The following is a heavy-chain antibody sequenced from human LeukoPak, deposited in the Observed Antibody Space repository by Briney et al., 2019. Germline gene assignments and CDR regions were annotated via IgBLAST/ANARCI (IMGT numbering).Heavy chain of an antibody. CDR3: TRSGGYDILTGYSYPDY. CDR1: GFTFSGSA. Sequence: GGSLRLSCAASGFTFSGSAMHWVRQASGKGLEWVARIRSKANNYATAYAASVKGRFTISRDDSKNTAYLQMNSLETEDTAVYYCTRSGGYDILTGYSYPDYWGQGTLVTVSS. J-gene: IGHJ4*02. D-gene: IGHD3-9*01. CDR2: IRSKANNYAT. V-gene: IGHV3-73*01.